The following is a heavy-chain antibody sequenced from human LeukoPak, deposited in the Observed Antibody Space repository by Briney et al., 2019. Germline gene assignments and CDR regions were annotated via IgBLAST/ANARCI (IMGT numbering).Heavy chain of an antibody. CDR1: GFTFNFYA. J-gene: IGHJ4*02. D-gene: IGHD6-13*01. CDR2: IYSGGST. Sequence: GGSLRLSCAASGFTFNFYAVSWVRQAPGKGLEWVSIIYSGGSTYYAGSVKGRFTISRDNSKNTLYLQMNSLTAEDTGVYYCARGENWQQLVHFWGQGTLVTVSS. V-gene: IGHV3-53*01. CDR3: ARGENWQQLVHF.